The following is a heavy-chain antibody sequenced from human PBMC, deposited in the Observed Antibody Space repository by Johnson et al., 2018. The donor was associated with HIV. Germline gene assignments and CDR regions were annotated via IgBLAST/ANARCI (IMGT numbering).Heavy chain of an antibody. Sequence: QMLLVESGGGVVQPGRSLRLSCAASGFTFSSYAMHWVRQAPGKGLEWVAVISYDGSNKYYADSVKGRFTISRDNSKNTLYLQMNSRRAEDTAVYYCARGPSYDTMAAYAFDIWGQGTMVTVSS. J-gene: IGHJ3*02. V-gene: IGHV3-30*14. D-gene: IGHD3-22*01. CDR3: ARGPSYDTMAAYAFDI. CDR2: ISYDGSNK. CDR1: GFTFSSYA.